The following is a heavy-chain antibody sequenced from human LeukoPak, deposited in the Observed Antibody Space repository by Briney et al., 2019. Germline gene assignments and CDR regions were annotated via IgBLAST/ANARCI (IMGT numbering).Heavy chain of an antibody. CDR3: ARDPYSGGYGDYYYYYMDV. Sequence: GGSLRLSCAASGFIFSNYEMNWVRQAPGKGLEWVSSITSSSSYIYYADSVKGRFTISRDNAKNSLYLQINSLRAEDTAVYYCARDPYSGGYGDYYYYYMDVWGKGTTVTISS. CDR1: GFIFSNYE. CDR2: ITSSSSYI. D-gene: IGHD1-26*01. V-gene: IGHV3-21*01. J-gene: IGHJ6*03.